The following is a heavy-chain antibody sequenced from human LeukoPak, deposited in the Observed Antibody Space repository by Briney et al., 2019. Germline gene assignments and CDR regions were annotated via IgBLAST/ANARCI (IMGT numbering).Heavy chain of an antibody. Sequence: GGSLRPSCAASGFTFSSYSMNWVRQAPGKGLEWVSYISSSSSTIYYADSVKGRFTISRDNSKNTLYVQMNSLRAEDTAVYYCARDDDYDILTAYRSAFDYWGQGTLVTVSS. J-gene: IGHJ4*02. CDR1: GFTFSSYS. CDR3: ARDDDYDILTAYRSAFDY. CDR2: ISSSSSTI. V-gene: IGHV3-48*01. D-gene: IGHD3-9*01.